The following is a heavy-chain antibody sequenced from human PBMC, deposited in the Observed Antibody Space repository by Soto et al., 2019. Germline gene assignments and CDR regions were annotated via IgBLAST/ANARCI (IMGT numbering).Heavy chain of an antibody. V-gene: IGHV3-49*04. CDR2: IRSNAYGGTA. J-gene: IGHJ6*02. Sequence: GSLRLSCTASGFTFSDYAMSWVGQAPGKGLEWVGFIRSNAYGGTAEYAASVKGRFAISRDDSKSIAYLQMNSLKSEDTALYYCTRDLSPPSSCGGDCYGMDVWGQGTTVTVSS. CDR1: GFTFSDYA. CDR3: TRDLSPPSSCGGDCYGMDV. D-gene: IGHD2-21*01.